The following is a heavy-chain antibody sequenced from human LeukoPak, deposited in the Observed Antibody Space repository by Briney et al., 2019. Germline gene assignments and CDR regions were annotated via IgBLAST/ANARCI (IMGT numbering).Heavy chain of an antibody. CDR1: GITFNNYA. CDR2: ISGSGGST. Sequence: PGGSLRLSCAASGITFNNYAMSWVRQAPGKGLEWVSAISGSGGSTYYADSVKGRFTISRDNSKNTLYLQMNSLRAEDTAVYYCAKGGHYYYYMDVWGKGTTVTVSS. V-gene: IGHV3-23*01. J-gene: IGHJ6*03. CDR3: AKGGHYYYYMDV.